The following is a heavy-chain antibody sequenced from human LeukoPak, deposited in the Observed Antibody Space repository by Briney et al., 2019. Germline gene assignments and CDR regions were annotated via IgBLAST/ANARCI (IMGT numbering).Heavy chain of an antibody. Sequence: SETLSLTCAVYGGSFSGYYWSWIRQPPGKGLEWIGEINHSGSTNYNPSLKSRVTISVDTSKNQFSLRLSSVTAADTAVFYCARHRAEMATITDDAFDMWGQGTMVTVSS. CDR1: GGSFSGYY. CDR2: INHSGST. J-gene: IGHJ3*02. V-gene: IGHV4-34*01. CDR3: ARHRAEMATITDDAFDM. D-gene: IGHD5-24*01.